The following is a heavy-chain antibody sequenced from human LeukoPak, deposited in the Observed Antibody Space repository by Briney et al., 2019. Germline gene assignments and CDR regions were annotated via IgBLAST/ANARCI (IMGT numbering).Heavy chain of an antibody. CDR1: GFTFTSYW. J-gene: IGHJ4*01. CDR3: ARDGAAAGLYFDL. V-gene: IGHV3-7*01. Sequence: LTGGSLRLSCGVSGFTFTSYWMNWVRQAPGKGLEWVASISMNGGEKSYVDSVKGRFTISRDNAKNSLYLQLSSLRAEDTAVYYCARDGAAAGLYFDLWGQGTLVTVSS. CDR2: ISMNGGEK. D-gene: IGHD6-13*01.